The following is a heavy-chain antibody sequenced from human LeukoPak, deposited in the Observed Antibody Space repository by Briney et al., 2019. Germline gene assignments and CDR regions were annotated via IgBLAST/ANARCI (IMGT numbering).Heavy chain of an antibody. Sequence: GASLRLSCVASGFTFSNYAMSWVRQAPGKGLEWVSAITGRGGNTYYADSVKGRFTISRDNSKNTVFLQMNRLRAEDTAVYYCAKWGDYDVLTGYYVSDYWGQGTLVTVSS. V-gene: IGHV3-23*01. CDR2: ITGRGGNT. D-gene: IGHD3-9*01. CDR1: GFTFSNYA. CDR3: AKWGDYDVLTGYYVSDY. J-gene: IGHJ4*02.